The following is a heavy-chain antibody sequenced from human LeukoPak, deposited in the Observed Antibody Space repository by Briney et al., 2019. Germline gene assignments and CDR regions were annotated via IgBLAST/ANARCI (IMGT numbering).Heavy chain of an antibody. CDR1: GFTFSTYE. J-gene: IGHJ6*02. Sequence: AGGSLRPSCTASGFTFSTYEMHWVRQAPGKGLEWVSYISISGRTIYYADSVKGRFTISRDNAKNSLYLQMNSLRADDTAAYYCARGANTDLYYYGMDVWGQGTTVTVSS. CDR2: ISISGRTI. D-gene: IGHD1-26*01. V-gene: IGHV3-48*03. CDR3: ARGANTDLYYYGMDV.